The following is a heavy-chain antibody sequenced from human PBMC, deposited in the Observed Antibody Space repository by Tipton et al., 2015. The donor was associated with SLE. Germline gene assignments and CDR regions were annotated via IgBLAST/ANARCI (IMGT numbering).Heavy chain of an antibody. CDR2: IYYSGST. CDR3: AGTYYYVSGSYSTFDY. V-gene: IGHV4-39*01. CDR1: GGSISSYY. D-gene: IGHD3-10*01. Sequence: TLSLTCTVSGGSISSYYWGWIRQPPGKGLEWIGSIYYSGSTYYNPSLKSRVTISVDTSKNQFSLKLSSVTAADTAVYFCAGTYYYVSGSYSTFDYWGQGTLVTVSS. J-gene: IGHJ4*02.